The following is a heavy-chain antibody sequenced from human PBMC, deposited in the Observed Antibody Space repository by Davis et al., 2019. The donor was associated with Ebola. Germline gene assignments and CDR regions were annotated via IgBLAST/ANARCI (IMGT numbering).Heavy chain of an antibody. CDR1: GGSFSGYY. V-gene: IGHV4-34*01. J-gene: IGHJ5*02. Sequence: GSLRLSCAVYGGSFSGYYWSWIRQPPGKGLEWIGEINHSGSTNYNPSLKSRVTISVDTSKNQFSLKLSSVTAADTAVYYCAGGVVIRRNWFDPWGQGTLVTVSS. CDR3: AGGVVIRRNWFDP. D-gene: IGHD3-22*01. CDR2: INHSGST.